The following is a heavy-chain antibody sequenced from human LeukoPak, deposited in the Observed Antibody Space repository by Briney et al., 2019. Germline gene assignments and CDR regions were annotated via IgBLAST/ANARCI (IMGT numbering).Heavy chain of an antibody. CDR1: GFTFSNAW. V-gene: IGHV3-15*01. Sequence: GGSLRLSCAASGFTFSNAWMSWVRQAPGKGLEWVGRIKSKTDGGTTDYAAPVKGRFTVSRDNSKNTVYLQMNSLRAEDTAVYYCAGGDSSGYPGRYWGQGTLVTVSS. CDR3: AGGDSSGYPGRY. J-gene: IGHJ4*02. D-gene: IGHD3-22*01. CDR2: IKSKTDGGTT.